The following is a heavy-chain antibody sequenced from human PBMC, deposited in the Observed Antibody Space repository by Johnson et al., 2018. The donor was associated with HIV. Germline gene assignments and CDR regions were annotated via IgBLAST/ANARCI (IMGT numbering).Heavy chain of an antibody. CDR2: TWFDGSKK. Sequence: QVQLVESGRGVVQPGRSLRLSCAASGFTFSNYGIHWVRQAPGKGLEWVASTWFDGSKKYYSDSVRGRFIISRDNSKNTLYLQMNSLRAEDTALYFCARVAVSTAAGGVPLDIWGPGTMVTVSA. CDR3: ARVAVSTAAGGVPLDI. CDR1: GFTFSNYG. J-gene: IGHJ3*02. V-gene: IGHV3-33*08. D-gene: IGHD2-2*01.